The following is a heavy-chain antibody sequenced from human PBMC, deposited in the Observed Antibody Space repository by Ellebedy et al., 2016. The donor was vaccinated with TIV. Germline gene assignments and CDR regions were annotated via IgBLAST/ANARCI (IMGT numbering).Heavy chain of an antibody. CDR1: GLPLSNYW. CDR3: ARVLRAVVGSGADY. D-gene: IGHD2-15*01. Sequence: GGSLRLSCVASGLPLSNYWMHWVRQVPGKGLEWVSRIAEDGIRTSYADAVKGRFTIARDNARKSLYLRVNNLRDDDTAVYYCARVLRAVVGSGADYWGQGILVTVSS. CDR2: IAEDGIRT. V-gene: IGHV3-74*01. J-gene: IGHJ4*02.